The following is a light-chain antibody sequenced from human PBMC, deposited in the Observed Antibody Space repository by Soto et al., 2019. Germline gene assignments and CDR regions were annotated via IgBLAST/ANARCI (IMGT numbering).Light chain of an antibody. CDR2: GAS. CDR1: QSISSH. Sequence: EIVLTQSPATLSLSPGERATLSCRASQSISSHLAWYQQKPGQAPRLLSHGASNRATGIPARFSGTGSGTDFTLTISSLEPEDFAVYYCQQRINWPLTFGGGTKVEIK. CDR3: QQRINWPLT. J-gene: IGKJ4*01. V-gene: IGKV3-11*01.